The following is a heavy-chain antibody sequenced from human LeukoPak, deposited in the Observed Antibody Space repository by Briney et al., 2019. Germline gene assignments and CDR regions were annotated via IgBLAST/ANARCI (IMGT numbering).Heavy chain of an antibody. CDR2: INPNSGGA. V-gene: IGHV1-2*02. CDR1: GYTFTEYY. J-gene: IGHJ4*02. Sequence: GASVTVSCKASGYTFTEYYMHWVRQAPGQGLEWMGWINPNSGGANYAEKFQGRVTMTRDTSISTAYMELSRLRYDDTALYYCARGQSLNDYWAQGTLVTVSS. CDR3: ARGQSLNDY.